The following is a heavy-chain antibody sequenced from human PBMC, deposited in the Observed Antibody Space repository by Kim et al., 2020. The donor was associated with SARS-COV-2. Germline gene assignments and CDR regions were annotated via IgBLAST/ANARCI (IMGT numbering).Heavy chain of an antibody. Sequence: PSETLSLTCTVSGGSVSSGSYYWSWIRQPPGKGLEWIAYIYYSGSTNYNPSLKSRVTISLDTSKNQFSLKLSSVTAADTAVYYCARDLGGSSDAFDIWGQGTMVTVSS. J-gene: IGHJ3*02. V-gene: IGHV4-61*01. CDR2: IYYSGST. CDR3: ARDLGGSSDAFDI. CDR1: GGSVSSGSYY.